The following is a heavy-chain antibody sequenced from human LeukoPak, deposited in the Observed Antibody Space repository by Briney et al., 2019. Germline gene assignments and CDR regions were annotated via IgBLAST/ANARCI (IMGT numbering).Heavy chain of an antibody. J-gene: IGHJ4*02. CDR3: ARLRVTTGFDY. CDR1: DGSITRSSYY. Sequence: SETLSLTCTVSDGSITRSSYYWGWIRQTPGEGLDWVGSIYNSGTTYYNPFLQGRVTMSVDTSKNQFSLKLNSVPVADTAVYYCARLRVTTGFDYWDQGIPVTVSS. CDR2: IYNSGTT. V-gene: IGHV4-39*01. D-gene: IGHD1-1*01.